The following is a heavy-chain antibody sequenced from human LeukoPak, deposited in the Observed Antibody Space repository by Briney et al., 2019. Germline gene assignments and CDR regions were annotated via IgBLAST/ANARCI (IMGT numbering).Heavy chain of an antibody. CDR1: GFSVSNNY. CDR3: ARSFSSGWSDY. D-gene: IGHD6-19*01. Sequence: GGSLRLFCAASGFSVSNNYMTCVRQAPGEGREWVSVIYSGGAAYYADSVKGRFTISRDNSKNTLHLEMNNLRVEDTAVYYCARSFSSGWSDYWGQGTLVAVAS. CDR2: IYSGGAA. J-gene: IGHJ4*02. V-gene: IGHV3-53*01.